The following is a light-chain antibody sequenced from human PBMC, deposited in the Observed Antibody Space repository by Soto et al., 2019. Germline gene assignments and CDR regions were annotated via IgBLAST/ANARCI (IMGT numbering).Light chain of an antibody. CDR3: SSYTLRSTLDVV. J-gene: IGLJ2*01. CDR2: DVS. CDR1: SSDVGGYNY. V-gene: IGLV2-14*01. Sequence: QSALTQPASVSGSPGQSITISCTGTSSDVGGYNYVSWYQQHPGKAPKLMIYDVSTRPSGVSNRCSGSKSGNTASRTISGLQAVDKADYYCSSYTLRSTLDVVFGGGTQLTVL.